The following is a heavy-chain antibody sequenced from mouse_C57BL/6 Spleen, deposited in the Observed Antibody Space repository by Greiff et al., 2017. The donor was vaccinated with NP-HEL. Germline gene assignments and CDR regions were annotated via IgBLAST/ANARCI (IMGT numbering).Heavy chain of an antibody. J-gene: IGHJ4*01. V-gene: IGHV1-54*01. CDR3: ARGEAMDY. CDR1: GYAFTNYL. CDR2: INPGSGGT. Sequence: QVQLQQSGAELVRPGTSVKVSCKASGYAFTNYLIEWVKQRPGQGPEWIGVINPGSGGTNYNEKFKGKATLTADKSSSTAYMQLSSLTSEDSAVYFCARGEAMDYWGQGTSVTVSS.